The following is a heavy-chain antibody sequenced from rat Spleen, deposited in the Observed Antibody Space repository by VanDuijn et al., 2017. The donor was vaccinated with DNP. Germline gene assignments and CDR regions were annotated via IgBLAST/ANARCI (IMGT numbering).Heavy chain of an antibody. CDR1: GFTFSDYY. Sequence: EVQLVESGGGLVQPGRSLKLSCAASGFTFSDYYMAWVRQAPTKGLEWVAYIRFDGAITYYGDSVKGRFTISRDNAKSTLYLQVNSLRSEDTATYYCVRPARGWFAYWGQGTLVTVSA. CDR2: IRFDGAIT. CDR3: VRPARGWFAY. J-gene: IGHJ3*01. V-gene: IGHV5-22*01.